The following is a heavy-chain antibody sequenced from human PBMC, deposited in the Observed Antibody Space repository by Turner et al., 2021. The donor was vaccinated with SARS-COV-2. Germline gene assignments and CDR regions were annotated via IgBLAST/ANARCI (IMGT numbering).Heavy chain of an antibody. CDR2: IKEDGSEK. Sequence: EVQLVESGGGLAQPGGSLRLSWSASGFTFSSYWMSWVRQAPGKGLEWVANIKEDGSEKYYVDSVKGRFTISRDNAKNSLYVQMNSLRAEDTAVYYCARALLEDSSVGFAIWGQGTMVTISS. V-gene: IGHV3-7*03. CDR1: GFTFSSYW. D-gene: IGHD3-3*01. J-gene: IGHJ3*02. CDR3: ARALLEDSSVGFAI.